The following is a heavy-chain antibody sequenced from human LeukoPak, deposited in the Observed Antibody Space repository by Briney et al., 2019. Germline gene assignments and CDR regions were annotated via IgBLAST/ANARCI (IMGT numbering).Heavy chain of an antibody. CDR3: AKSLFTSAHGSGRAFDI. CDR2: ISAGGDIT. CDR1: GFTFRTFP. V-gene: IGHV3-23*01. J-gene: IGHJ3*02. D-gene: IGHD3-10*01. Sequence: PGGSLRLSCAASGFTFRTFPMGWVRQAPGKGLEWVSAISAGGDITFYSDSVRGRFTISRDKSKETLYLQMNSLRAEDTALYYCAKSLFTSAHGSGRAFDIWGQGTMVTVSS.